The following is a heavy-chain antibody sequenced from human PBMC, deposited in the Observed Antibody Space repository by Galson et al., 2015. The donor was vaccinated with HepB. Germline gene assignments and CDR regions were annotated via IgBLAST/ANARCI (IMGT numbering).Heavy chain of an antibody. CDR1: GFTFRTFA. D-gene: IGHD2-15*01. CDR3: CSSRRTGPRGRHLDY. V-gene: IGHV3-30-3*01. CDR2: ISYDGRNQ. J-gene: IGHJ4*02. Sequence: SLRLSCAASGFTFRTFAMHWVRQAPGKGLEWVAVISYDGRNQYYADSVQGRITISRDNSKNTLYLQMRSLRTEDTAVYYCCSSRRTGPRGRHLDYWGQGTLVTVPS.